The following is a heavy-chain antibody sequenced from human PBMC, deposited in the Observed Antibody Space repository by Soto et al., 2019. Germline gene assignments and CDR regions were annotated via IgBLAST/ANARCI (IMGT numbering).Heavy chain of an antibody. CDR3: AISQDRGGRTTFIY. CDR1: GFSFNTYS. V-gene: IGHV3-30-3*01. D-gene: IGHD3-16*01. Sequence: GGSLRLSCAASGFSFNTYSMQWVRQAPGKGLEWVAVISYDGTQKYCADSVKGRFTVSRANAENSLYLQMNSLRAEDTALYYCAISQDRGGRTTFIYWGQGTQVTVSS. CDR2: ISYDGTQK. J-gene: IGHJ4*02.